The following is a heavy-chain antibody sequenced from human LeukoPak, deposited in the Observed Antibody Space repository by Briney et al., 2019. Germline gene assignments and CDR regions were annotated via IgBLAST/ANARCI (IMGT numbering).Heavy chain of an antibody. CDR1: GGSFSGYY. Sequence: SDTLSLTCAVSGGSFSGYYWSWIRQPPGKGLEWIGEINHSGSSNYNPSLKSRVTISVDKTNNQFSLKQSCGTAADDAVVYCWLSYGDYDGNAFDIWGQGTMVTVSS. V-gene: IGHV4-34*01. CDR2: INHSGSS. J-gene: IGHJ3*02. CDR3: WLSYGDYDGNAFDI. D-gene: IGHD4-17*01.